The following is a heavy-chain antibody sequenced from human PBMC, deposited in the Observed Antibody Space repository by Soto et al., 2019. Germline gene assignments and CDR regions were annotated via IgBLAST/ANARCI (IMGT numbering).Heavy chain of an antibody. Sequence: ASVKVSCKASGGTFSSYAISWVRQAPGQGLEWMGGIIPIFGTANYAQKFQGRVTITADESTSTAYMELSSLRSEDTAVCYCARVAPHIGYDYYYYYMDVWGKGTTVTVSS. CDR3: ARVAPHIGYDYYYYYMDV. D-gene: IGHD5-12*01. J-gene: IGHJ6*03. V-gene: IGHV1-69*13. CDR2: IIPIFGTA. CDR1: GGTFSSYA.